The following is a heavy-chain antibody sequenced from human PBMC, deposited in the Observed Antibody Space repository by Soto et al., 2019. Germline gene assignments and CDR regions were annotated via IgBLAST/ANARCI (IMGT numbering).Heavy chain of an antibody. CDR1: GGTFYTYT. J-gene: IGHJ4*02. Sequence: SVKVSCKASGGTFYTYTFSWVRQAPGQGLEWMGSITPIYPTTNYAEKFQGRLTVTADGSTNTAYMELNSLTSDDTAVYYCARIPRYSFPTSDDLDSWGQGTLVTV. D-gene: IGHD5-18*01. CDR2: ITPIYPTT. CDR3: ARIPRYSFPTSDDLDS. V-gene: IGHV1-69*13.